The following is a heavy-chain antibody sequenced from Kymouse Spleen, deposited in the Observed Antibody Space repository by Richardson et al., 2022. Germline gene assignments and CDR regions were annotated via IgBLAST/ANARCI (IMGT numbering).Heavy chain of an antibody. CDR3: ARGIAAALHYGMDV. Sequence: QVQLQESGPGLVKPSQTLSLTCTVSGGSISSGGYYWSWIRQHPGKGLEWIGYIYYSGSTYYNPSLKSRVTISVDTSKNQFSLKLSSVTAADTAVYYCARGIAAALHYGMDVWGQGTTVTVSS. V-gene: IGHV4-31*03. J-gene: IGHJ6*02. D-gene: IGHD6-13*01. CDR1: GGSISSGGYY. CDR2: IYYSGST.